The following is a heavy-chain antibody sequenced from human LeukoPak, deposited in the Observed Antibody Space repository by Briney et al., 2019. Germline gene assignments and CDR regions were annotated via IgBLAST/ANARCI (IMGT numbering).Heavy chain of an antibody. D-gene: IGHD3/OR15-3a*01. J-gene: IGHJ4*02. Sequence: SQTLSLTCAISGDSVSSNSAAWNWIRQSPSRGLEWLGRTYYRSKWYNDYAPSVKSRITINADASKNQFSLQLNSVTPEDTAVYYCARSQVISGVLDYWGQGTLVTVSS. CDR2: TYYRSKWYN. V-gene: IGHV6-1*01. CDR1: GDSVSSNSAA. CDR3: ARSQVISGVLDY.